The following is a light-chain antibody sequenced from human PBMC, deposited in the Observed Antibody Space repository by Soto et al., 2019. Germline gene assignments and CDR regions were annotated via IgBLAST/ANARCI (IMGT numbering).Light chain of an antibody. V-gene: IGLV2-14*01. CDR3: SSYTSTTLVV. CDR1: SSDVGAYNY. Sequence: QSALTQPASVSGSPGQSIAISCTGISSDVGAYNYVSWYQQHPGKAPKLMIYDVYNRTSGVSNRFSGSKSGNTASRTISGLQAEDEAAYYCSSYTSTTLVVFGGGTKLTVL. J-gene: IGLJ2*01. CDR2: DVY.